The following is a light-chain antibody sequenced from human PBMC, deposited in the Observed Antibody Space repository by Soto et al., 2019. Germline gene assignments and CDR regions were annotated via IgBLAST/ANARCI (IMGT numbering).Light chain of an antibody. CDR3: QQYYSSPET. CDR2: WAS. V-gene: IGKV4-1*01. CDR1: QSVLYSSNNKDY. J-gene: IGKJ2*01. Sequence: DIVMTQSPDSLAVYLGERATINCKSSQSVLYSSNNKDYLAWYQQKPGQSPKLLIYWASTRESGVPDRFSGSGSGTDFTLTISSLQAEDVAVYYCQQYYSSPETFGQGTKLEIK.